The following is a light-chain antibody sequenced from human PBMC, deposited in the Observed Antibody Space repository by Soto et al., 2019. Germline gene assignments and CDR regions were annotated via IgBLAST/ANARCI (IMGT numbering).Light chain of an antibody. CDR3: QQSYRAVT. V-gene: IGKV1-39*01. J-gene: IGKJ5*01. CDR1: QSVSSY. Sequence: DIQITQSPPSVSASVVDRIIITCRASQSVSSYLNWYQQKPGKAPRLLIYAASHLQTGVPSRFRGTGSATHFTLTISSLQTEDFATYYCQQSYRAVTFGQGTRLEIK. CDR2: AAS.